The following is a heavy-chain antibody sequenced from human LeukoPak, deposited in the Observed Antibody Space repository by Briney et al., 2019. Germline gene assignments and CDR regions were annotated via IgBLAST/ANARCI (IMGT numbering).Heavy chain of an antibody. CDR2: ISGRGGST. CDR3: AKGAADYYDSSGYYGIDY. Sequence: LTGGSLRLSCAASGFTFSSYAMSWVRQAPGKGLEWVSAISGRGGSTYYADSVKGRFTISRDNSKNTLYLQMNSLRAEDTAVYYCAKGAADYYDSSGYYGIDYWGQGTLVTVSS. D-gene: IGHD3-22*01. CDR1: GFTFSSYA. J-gene: IGHJ4*02. V-gene: IGHV3-23*01.